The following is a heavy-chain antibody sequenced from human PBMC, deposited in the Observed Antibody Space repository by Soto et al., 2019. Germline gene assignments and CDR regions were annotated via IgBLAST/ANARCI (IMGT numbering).Heavy chain of an antibody. D-gene: IGHD1-20*01. Sequence: QVQLQESGPGLVKPSETLSLTCTVSGGSISSYYWSWIRQPPGKGLEWIGYIYYSGSTNYNPSLKSRVTISVDTSKNQFSLKLSSVTAADTAVYYWARKGYNWKKNWFDPWGQGTLVTVSS. CDR1: GGSISSYY. CDR3: ARKGYNWKKNWFDP. CDR2: IYYSGST. V-gene: IGHV4-59*01. J-gene: IGHJ5*02.